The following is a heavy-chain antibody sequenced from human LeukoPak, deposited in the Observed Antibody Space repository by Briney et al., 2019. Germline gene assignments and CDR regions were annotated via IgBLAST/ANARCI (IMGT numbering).Heavy chain of an antibody. CDR2: IRSKANSYAT. J-gene: IGHJ3*02. V-gene: IGHV3-73*01. Sequence: GGSLRLSCAASGFTFSGSAMHWVRQASGKGLEWVGRIRSKANSYATAYAASVKGRFTISRDDSKNTAYLQMNSLKTEDTAAYYCTRQYSGSYHDAFDIWGQGTMVTVSS. CDR1: GFTFSGSA. D-gene: IGHD1-26*01. CDR3: TRQYSGSYHDAFDI.